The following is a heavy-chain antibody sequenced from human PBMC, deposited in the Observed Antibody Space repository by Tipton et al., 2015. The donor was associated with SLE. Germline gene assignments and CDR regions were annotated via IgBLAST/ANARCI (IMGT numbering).Heavy chain of an antibody. CDR3: VRDQGTSGVH. Sequence: SLRLSCAASGFTVNNCGMHWVRQAPGKGLEWVANINQDDSEKHYADSVKGRFTISRDNAWNSLYLQMTSLSAEDTAVYYCVRDQGTSGVHWGQGTLVTVSS. CDR2: INQDDSEK. V-gene: IGHV3-7*01. CDR1: GFTVNNCG. J-gene: IGHJ4*02. D-gene: IGHD2-8*01.